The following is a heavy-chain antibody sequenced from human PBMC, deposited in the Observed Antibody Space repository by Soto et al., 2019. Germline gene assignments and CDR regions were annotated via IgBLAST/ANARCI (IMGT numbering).Heavy chain of an antibody. V-gene: IGHV3-30*18. CDR2: ISYDGSNK. CDR3: AKSGNYGSGSYKNPEPHFDY. Sequence: HPGGSLRLSCAASGFTFSSYDMHWVRQAPGKGLEWVAVISYDGSNKYYADSVKGRFTISRDNSKNTLYLQMNSLRAEDTAVYYCAKSGNYGSGSYKNPEPHFDYWGQGTLVTVSS. D-gene: IGHD3-10*01. CDR1: GFTFSSYD. J-gene: IGHJ4*02.